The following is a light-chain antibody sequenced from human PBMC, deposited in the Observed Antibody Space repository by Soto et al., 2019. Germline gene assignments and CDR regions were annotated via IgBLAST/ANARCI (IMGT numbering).Light chain of an antibody. Sequence: QSALTQPRSVSGSPGQSVTISCTGTSSDVGGYNYVSWYQQHPGKAPKVMIYDVSKRPSGVPDRFSGSKSGNTASLTISGLQAEDEADYYCCSYACSYTVVFGGGTKLTVL. CDR1: SSDVGGYNY. CDR3: CSYACSYTVV. CDR2: DVS. J-gene: IGLJ2*01. V-gene: IGLV2-11*01.